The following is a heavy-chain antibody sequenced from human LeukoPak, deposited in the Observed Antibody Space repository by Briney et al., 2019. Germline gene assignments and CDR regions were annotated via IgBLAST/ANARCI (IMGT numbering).Heavy chain of an antibody. V-gene: IGHV1-69*13. CDR3: ARDSNWNYGRYFDY. J-gene: IGHJ4*02. D-gene: IGHD1-7*01. CDR1: GGTFISYA. Sequence: SVKVSCKASGGTFISYAISWVRQAPGQGLEWMGGIIPIFGTANYAQKFQGRVTITADESTSTAYMELSSLRSEDTAVYYCARDSNWNYGRYFDYWGQGTLVTVSS. CDR2: IIPIFGTA.